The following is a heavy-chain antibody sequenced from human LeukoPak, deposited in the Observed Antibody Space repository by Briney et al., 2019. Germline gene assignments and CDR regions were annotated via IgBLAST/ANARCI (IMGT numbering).Heavy chain of an antibody. D-gene: IGHD3-10*02. Sequence: GGSLRLSCAASVFTFSSYEMNWVRQAPGKGLEWVSYISSSGSTIYYADSVKGRFTISRDNAKNSLYLQMNRLRAEDTAVYYCAELGITMIGGVWGKGTTVTISS. CDR1: VFTFSSYE. CDR2: ISSSGSTI. CDR3: AELGITMIGGV. J-gene: IGHJ6*04. V-gene: IGHV3-48*03.